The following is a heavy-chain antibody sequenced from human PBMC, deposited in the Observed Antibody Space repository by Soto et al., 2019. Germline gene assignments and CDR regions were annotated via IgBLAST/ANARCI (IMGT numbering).Heavy chain of an antibody. D-gene: IGHD1-1*01. V-gene: IGHV4-38-2*01. CDR2: IYHSGST. CDR3: ARANGYYYYGTDV. CDR1: GYSISSGYY. J-gene: IGHJ6*02. Sequence: PSETLSVTCAVSGYSISSGYYWGWSRQPPGKGLEWIGSIYHSGSTYYNPSLKSRVTISVDTSKNQFSLKLSSVTAADTAVYYCARANGYYYYGTDVWGQGTTVTVS.